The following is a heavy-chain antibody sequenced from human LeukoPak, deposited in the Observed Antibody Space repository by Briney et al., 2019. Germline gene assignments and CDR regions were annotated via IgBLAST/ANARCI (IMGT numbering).Heavy chain of an antibody. CDR1: GGSFNTYF. J-gene: IGHJ3*02. Sequence: SETLSLTCAVYGGSFNTYFWSWIRQPPGKGREWIGEINHYGSTNYNPSLKSRVTISVDTSKNQFSLKLSSVTAAETAVYFCARGVNNWNIDVFDIWGQGTMVTVSS. CDR3: ARGVNNWNIDVFDI. D-gene: IGHD1/OR15-1a*01. V-gene: IGHV4-34*01. CDR2: INHYGST.